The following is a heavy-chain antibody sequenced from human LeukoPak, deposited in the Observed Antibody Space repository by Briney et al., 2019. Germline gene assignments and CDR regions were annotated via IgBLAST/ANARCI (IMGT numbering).Heavy chain of an antibody. Sequence: SETLSLTCAVYGGSFSGYYWSWTRQPPGKGLEWIGEINHSGSTNYNPSLKSRVTISVDTSKNQFSLKLSSVTAADTAVYYCARALWLGPFDYWGQGTLVTVSS. CDR2: INHSGST. CDR1: GGSFSGYY. V-gene: IGHV4-34*01. J-gene: IGHJ4*02. D-gene: IGHD6-19*01. CDR3: ARALWLGPFDY.